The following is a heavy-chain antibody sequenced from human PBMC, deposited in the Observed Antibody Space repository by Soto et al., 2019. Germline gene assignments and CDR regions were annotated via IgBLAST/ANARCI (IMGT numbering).Heavy chain of an antibody. J-gene: IGHJ4*02. V-gene: IGHV4-31*03. CDR3: ARGVTMVRGVIHTPYFDY. CDR2: IYYSGST. Sequence: QVQLQESGPGLVKPSQTLSLTCTVSGGSISSGGYYWSWIRQHPGKGLEWIGYIYYSGSTYYNPSNKSRVTISVDTSKNPFSLKLSSVTAADTAVYYCARGVTMVRGVIHTPYFDYWGQGTLVTVSS. D-gene: IGHD3-10*01. CDR1: GGSISSGGYY.